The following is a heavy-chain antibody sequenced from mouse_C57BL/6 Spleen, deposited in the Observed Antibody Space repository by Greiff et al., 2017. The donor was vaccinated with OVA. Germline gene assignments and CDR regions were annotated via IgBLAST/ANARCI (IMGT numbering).Heavy chain of an antibody. CDR1: GFSFSSYG. CDR2: ISSGGSYT. Sequence: EVQRVESGGDLVKPGGSLKLSCAASGFSFSSYGMSWVRQTPDKRLEWVATISSGGSYTYYPDSVKGRFTISRDNAKNTLYLQMSSLKSEDTAMYYCASHGSSYVSYFDYWGQGTTLTVSS. D-gene: IGHD1-1*01. CDR3: ASHGSSYVSYFDY. J-gene: IGHJ2*01. V-gene: IGHV5-6*01.